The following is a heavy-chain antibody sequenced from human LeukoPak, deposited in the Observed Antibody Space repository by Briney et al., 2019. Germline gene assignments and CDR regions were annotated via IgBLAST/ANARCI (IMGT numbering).Heavy chain of an antibody. D-gene: IGHD3-3*01. J-gene: IGHJ6*03. CDR3: AKDRSSRYDFWSGSFSHYYYYYMDV. Sequence: SETLSLTCTVSGGSISGDYWSWIRQPAGKGLEWIGRINTSGNSNYNPSLKSRVTMSVDTSKNQFSLKLSSVTAEDTAVYYCAKDRSSRYDFWSGSFSHYYYYYMDVWGKGTTVTVSS. CDR2: INTSGNS. V-gene: IGHV4-4*07. CDR1: GGSISGDY.